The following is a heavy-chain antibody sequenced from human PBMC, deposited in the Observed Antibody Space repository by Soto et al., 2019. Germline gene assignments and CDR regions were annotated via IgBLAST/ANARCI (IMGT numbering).Heavy chain of an antibody. J-gene: IGHJ5*02. V-gene: IGHV3-21*01. D-gene: IGHD2-15*01. CDR1: GFAFRTNP. Sequence: GGSLRLACAGSGFAFRTNPMNWVRQPPGKGLAWVSSISSSSSYIYYADSVKGRFTISRDNAKNSLYLQMNSLRAEDTAVYYCARDLPRYCSGGSCYPWFDPWGQGTLVTVSS. CDR3: ARDLPRYCSGGSCYPWFDP. CDR2: ISSSSSYI.